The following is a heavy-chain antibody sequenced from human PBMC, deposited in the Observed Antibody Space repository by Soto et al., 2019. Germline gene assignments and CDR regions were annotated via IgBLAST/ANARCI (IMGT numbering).Heavy chain of an antibody. V-gene: IGHV4-30-4*01. CDR1: GGSISSGNYY. J-gene: IGHJ4*02. CDR3: ATMGTPATGLYYFDY. D-gene: IGHD2-15*01. CDR2: ISYSGSA. Sequence: SETLSLTCAVYGGSISSGNYYWSWIRQPPGKGLEWIGFISYSGSAYYNPSLKSRVTISVDTSKNQFSLNLSFVTAADTAVYYCATMGTPATGLYYFDYWGQGTLVTVSS.